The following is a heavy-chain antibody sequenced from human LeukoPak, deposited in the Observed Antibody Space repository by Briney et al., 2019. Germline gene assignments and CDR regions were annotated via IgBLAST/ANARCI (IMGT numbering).Heavy chain of an antibody. D-gene: IGHD3-10*01. CDR2: IKSKTDGGTT. Sequence: GGSLRLSCAASGSTFSNAWMSWVRQAPGKGLEWVGRIKSKTDGGTTDYAAPVKGRFTISRDDSKNTLYLQMNSLKTEDTAVYYCTTPGPGWFGELLYGDYWGQGTLVTVSS. CDR3: TTPGPGWFGELLYGDY. J-gene: IGHJ4*02. CDR1: GSTFSNAW. V-gene: IGHV3-15*01.